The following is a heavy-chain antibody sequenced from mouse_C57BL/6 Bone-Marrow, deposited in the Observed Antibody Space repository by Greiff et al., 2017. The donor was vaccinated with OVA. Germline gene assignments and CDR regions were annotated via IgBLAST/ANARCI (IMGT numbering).Heavy chain of an antibody. D-gene: IGHD1-1*01. CDR3: ARRRSYGSSRDYFDY. J-gene: IGHJ2*01. CDR1: GYTFTSYW. CDR2: IYPSDSET. V-gene: IGHV1-61*01. Sequence: VQLQQPGAELVRPGSSVKLSCKASGYTFTSYWMDWVKQRPGQGLEWIGNIYPSDSETHYNQKFKDKATLTVDKTSSTAYMQLSSLTSEDSAVYYCARRRSYGSSRDYFDYWGQGTTLTVSS.